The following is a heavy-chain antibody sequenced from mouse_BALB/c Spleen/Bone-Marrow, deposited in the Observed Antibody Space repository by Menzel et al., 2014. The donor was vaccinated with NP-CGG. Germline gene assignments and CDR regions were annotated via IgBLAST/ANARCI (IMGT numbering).Heavy chain of an antibody. CDR1: GFTFSSFG. D-gene: IGHD2-2*01. J-gene: IGHJ2*01. Sequence: EVMLVESGGGLVQPGGSRKLSCAASGFTFSSFGMHWVRQAPEKGLEWVAYISSVSTTISYADTVKGRFTISRDDPKNTLFLQMTSRRSEDAAMYYCARCGYGDFDYWGQGTTLTVSS. V-gene: IGHV5-17*02. CDR2: ISSVSTTI. CDR3: ARCGYGDFDY.